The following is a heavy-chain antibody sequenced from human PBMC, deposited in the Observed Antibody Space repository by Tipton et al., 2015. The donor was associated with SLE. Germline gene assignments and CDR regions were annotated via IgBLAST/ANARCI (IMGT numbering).Heavy chain of an antibody. Sequence: SLRLSCAASGFTFSSYAMHWVRQAPGKGLEWVAVISYDGSNKYYADSVKGRFTISRDNSKNTLYLQMNSLRAEDTAVYYCARALSVLFYWGQGTLVTVSS. J-gene: IGHJ4*02. CDR2: ISYDGSNK. D-gene: IGHD2-8*01. CDR3: ARALSVLFY. V-gene: IGHV3-30-3*01. CDR1: GFTFSSYA.